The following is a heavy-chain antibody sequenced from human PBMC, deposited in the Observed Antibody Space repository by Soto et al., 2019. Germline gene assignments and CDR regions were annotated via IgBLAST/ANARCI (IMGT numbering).Heavy chain of an antibody. J-gene: IGHJ4*02. Sequence: GGSLRLSRAASGFTFSSYAMSWVRQAPGKGLEWVSAISGSGGSTYYADSVKGRFTISRDNSKNTLYLQMNSLRAEDTAVYYCAKEGGLSWNPPGTDYWGQGTLVTVSS. CDR1: GFTFSSYA. V-gene: IGHV3-23*01. D-gene: IGHD1-1*01. CDR2: ISGSGGST. CDR3: AKEGGLSWNPPGTDY.